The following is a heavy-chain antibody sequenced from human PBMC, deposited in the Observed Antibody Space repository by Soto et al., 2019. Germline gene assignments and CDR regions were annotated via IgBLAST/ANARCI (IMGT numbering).Heavy chain of an antibody. Sequence: SETLSLTCTVSGGSVSSGSFYWSWIRQPPGKGLEWIGFIYDNRTFNYNASLKSRVTISVDTSKHQFSLKLSSVTAADTAVYYLARVHLGYRSSHDCDFWRQGALVP. CDR3: ARVHLGYRSSHDCDF. D-gene: IGHD6-6*01. CDR1: GGSVSSGSFY. V-gene: IGHV4-61*01. CDR2: IYDNRTF. J-gene: IGHJ4*02.